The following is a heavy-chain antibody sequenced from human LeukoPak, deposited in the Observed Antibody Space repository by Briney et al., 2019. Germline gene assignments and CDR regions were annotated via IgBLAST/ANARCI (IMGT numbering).Heavy chain of an antibody. D-gene: IGHD5-24*01. CDR1: GGPISSATHY. CDR3: ASSKHMAALGLEY. J-gene: IGHJ4*02. Sequence: KSSETLSLTCTVSGGPISSATHYWRWIRQPAGKGLEWIGRIYTAGSTDYHPSLRSRVTISVDTSKNPFSLNLTSVTAADTAVYYCASSKHMAALGLEYWGQGTLVTVSS. V-gene: IGHV4-61*02. CDR2: IYTAGST.